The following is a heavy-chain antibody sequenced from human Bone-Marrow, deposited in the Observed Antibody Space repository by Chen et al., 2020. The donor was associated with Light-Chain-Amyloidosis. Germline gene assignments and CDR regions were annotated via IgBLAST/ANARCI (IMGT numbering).Heavy chain of an antibody. J-gene: IGHJ4*02. CDR2: IYFSGTT. D-gene: IGHD3-10*01. Sequence: QVQLQESGPGLVRPSETLSLTCTVSSGSITNYYWTWIRQPPGKGLEWIGYIYFSGTTNYNPSLKSRVTISVDTSKNQFSLKLTSVTAADTAVYYWASSDYGSGSYYFDYWGQGSLVTVSS. V-gene: IGHV4-59*01. CDR3: ASSDYGSGSYYFDY. CDR1: SGSITNYY.